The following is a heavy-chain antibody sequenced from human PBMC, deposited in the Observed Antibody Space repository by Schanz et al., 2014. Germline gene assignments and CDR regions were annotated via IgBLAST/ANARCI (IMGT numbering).Heavy chain of an antibody. CDR2: ISAYNGNT. V-gene: IGHV1-18*01. D-gene: IGHD6-19*01. J-gene: IGHJ4*02. Sequence: QVQLVQSGAEVKKPGASVKVSCKASGYTFTDYGVIWVRQAPGQGLEWMGWISAYNGNTNYAQKLQGRVTMTTDTSTSTAYMELRSLRSDDTAVYYCARGGYSSGWYDRDIAHFDYWGQGTLVIDSS. CDR3: ARGGYSSGWYDRDIAHFDY. CDR1: GYTFTDYG.